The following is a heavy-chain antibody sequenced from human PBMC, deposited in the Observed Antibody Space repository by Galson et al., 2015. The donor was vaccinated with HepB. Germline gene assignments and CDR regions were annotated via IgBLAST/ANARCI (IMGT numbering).Heavy chain of an antibody. CDR2: INYSGSGT. Sequence: SLRLSCAASGFTFSAYAMSWVRQAPGEGLKWVSTINYSGSGTYYPDSVKGRITISRDNYKNTLYLQMNSLRAEDTAVYYCVKGTGSGGIHYSDYWGHGTLVTVSS. J-gene: IGHJ4*01. V-gene: IGHV3-23*01. CDR3: VKGTGSGGIHYSDY. CDR1: GFTFSAYA. D-gene: IGHD3-10*01.